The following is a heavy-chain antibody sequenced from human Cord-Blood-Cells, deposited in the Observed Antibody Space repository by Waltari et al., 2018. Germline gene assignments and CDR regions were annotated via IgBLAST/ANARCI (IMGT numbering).Heavy chain of an antibody. Sequence: EVQLVESGGGLVQPGGSLRLSCAASGFTFSSYSMNWVRQAPGKGLEGVSYISSIRSTIYDADSVKGRFTNSRDKAKNSLYLQMNSLRDEDTAVYYCARVLTLSSAYYFDSWGQGTLVTVSS. CDR2: ISSIRSTI. J-gene: IGHJ4*02. D-gene: IGHD3-9*01. CDR1: GFTFSSYS. CDR3: ARVLTLSSAYYFDS. V-gene: IGHV3-48*02.